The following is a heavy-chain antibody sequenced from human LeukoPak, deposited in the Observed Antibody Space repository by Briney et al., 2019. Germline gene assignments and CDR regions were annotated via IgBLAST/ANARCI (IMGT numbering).Heavy chain of an antibody. V-gene: IGHV3-7*01. CDR2: INEDGSEK. J-gene: IGHJ4*02. CDR1: GFTFSSYS. D-gene: IGHD4-17*01. Sequence: GGSLRLSCAASGFTFSSYSMNWVRQAPGKGLEWVANINEDGSEKYYVDSVKGRFTISRDNARNSLYVQMNSLRVEDTAVYYCARTSGDPFNYWGQGTLVTVSS. CDR3: ARTSGDPFNY.